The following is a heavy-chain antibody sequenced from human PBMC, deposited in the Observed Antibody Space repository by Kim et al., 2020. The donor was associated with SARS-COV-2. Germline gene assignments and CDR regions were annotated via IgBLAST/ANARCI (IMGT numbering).Heavy chain of an antibody. CDR3: ARFFLSKDPMVQVYHVDY. D-gene: IGHD3-10*01. Sequence: KSRVTISVDTSKNQFSLKLSSVTAADTAGYYCARFFLSKDPMVQVYHVDYWGQGTLVTVSS. V-gene: IGHV4-39*01. J-gene: IGHJ4*02.